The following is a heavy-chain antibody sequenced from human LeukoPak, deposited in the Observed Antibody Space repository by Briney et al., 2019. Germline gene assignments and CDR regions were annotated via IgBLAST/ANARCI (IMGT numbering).Heavy chain of an antibody. CDR1: GYTFTAYY. Sequence: ASVKVSCKASGYTFTAYYIHWLRQAPGQGPEWMGWIKPDSGSSHYAQKFQGRVTMTRDTSSNSAYMDLTSLKSDDTALYYCARITMVRGVIITYGMDVWGQGTTVTVSS. D-gene: IGHD3-10*01. CDR2: IKPDSGSS. V-gene: IGHV1-2*02. CDR3: ARITMVRGVIITYGMDV. J-gene: IGHJ6*02.